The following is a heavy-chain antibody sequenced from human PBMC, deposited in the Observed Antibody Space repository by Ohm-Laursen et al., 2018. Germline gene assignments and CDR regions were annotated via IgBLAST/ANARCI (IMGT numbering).Heavy chain of an antibody. CDR3: AREPHSTVTTGARWFDP. D-gene: IGHD4-11*01. CDR1: GITFSSYG. V-gene: IGHV3-33*01. Sequence: SLRLSCSASGITFSSYGMYWVRQAPGKGLEWVADIWYDGSNKYYADSVKGRFTISRDNSKNTLYLQMNSLRAEDTAVYYCAREPHSTVTTGARWFDPWGQGTLVTVSS. J-gene: IGHJ5*02. CDR2: IWYDGSNK.